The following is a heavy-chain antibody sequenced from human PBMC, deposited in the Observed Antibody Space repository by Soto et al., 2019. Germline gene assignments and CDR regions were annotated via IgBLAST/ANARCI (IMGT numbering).Heavy chain of an antibody. J-gene: IGHJ6*02. CDR1: GGTISSWY. D-gene: IGHD5-12*01. Sequence: SETLSLTCTVSGGTISSWYWSWIRQPPGKGLEWIGYIYYSGSTNCNPSLKSRVTISVDTSKNQFSLKLSSVTAADTAVYYCARLLRHNYYGMDVWGQGTTVTVSS. CDR2: IYYSGST. CDR3: ARLLRHNYYGMDV. V-gene: IGHV4-59*08.